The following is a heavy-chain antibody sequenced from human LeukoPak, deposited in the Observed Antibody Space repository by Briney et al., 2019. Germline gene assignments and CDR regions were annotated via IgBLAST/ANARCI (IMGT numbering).Heavy chain of an antibody. CDR1: GFTFDDYA. CDR3: AKSRGGGIAAATAYFDY. CDR2: ISWNSGSI. Sequence: GGSLRLSCAASGFTFDDYAMHWVRQAPGKGLEWVSGISWNSGSIGYADSVKGRFTISRDNAKSSLYLQMNSLRAEDTALYYCAKSRGGGIAAATAYFDYWGQGTLVTVSS. J-gene: IGHJ4*02. D-gene: IGHD6-13*01. V-gene: IGHV3-9*01.